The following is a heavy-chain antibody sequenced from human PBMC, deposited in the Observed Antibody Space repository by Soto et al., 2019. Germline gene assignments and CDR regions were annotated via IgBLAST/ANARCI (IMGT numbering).Heavy chain of an antibody. CDR3: ARMASFGSLNWFDP. V-gene: IGHV1-8*01. J-gene: IGHJ5*02. CDR1: GYTFTNND. CDR2: MNPGSGDT. Sequence: GASVKVSCKASGYTFTNNDVTWVRQTTGQGLEWMGWMNPGSGDTGYAQKFQGRVTVTRNISIATAYMELSSLRSEDTAIYYCARMASFGSLNWFDPWGQGTLVTVSS. D-gene: IGHD5-18*01.